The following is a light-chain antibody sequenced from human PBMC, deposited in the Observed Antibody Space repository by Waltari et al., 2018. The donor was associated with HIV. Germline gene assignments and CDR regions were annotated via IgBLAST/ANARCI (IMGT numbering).Light chain of an antibody. J-gene: IGLJ1*01. Sequence: QSVLSQPPSASETPGQSLNISCYGSKSNIGRNYVVWDKQVSGVAPKLLIYRNDQRPAGAGERISGSKSATSASLALAGLLADDEADYYCASFAVGLTVRVFGGGTTVSVL. CDR3: ASFAVGLTVRV. CDR2: RND. CDR1: KSNIGRNY. V-gene: IGLV1-47*01.